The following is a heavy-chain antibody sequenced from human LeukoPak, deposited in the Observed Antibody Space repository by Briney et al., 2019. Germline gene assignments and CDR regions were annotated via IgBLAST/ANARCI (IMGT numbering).Heavy chain of an antibody. CDR3: ANLDLA. Sequence: SETLSLTCTVSGGSISFYHWSWIRQPPGKGLEWIGYIYYNGRTNYNPSLKSRITISVDTSKNQFSLKLSSVTAADTAVYYCANLDLAWGQGTLVTVSS. V-gene: IGHV4-59*12. CDR1: GGSISFYH. CDR2: IYYNGRT. J-gene: IGHJ5*02. D-gene: IGHD3/OR15-3a*01.